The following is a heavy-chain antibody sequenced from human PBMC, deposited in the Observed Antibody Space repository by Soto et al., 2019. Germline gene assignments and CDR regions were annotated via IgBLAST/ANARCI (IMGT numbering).Heavy chain of an antibody. D-gene: IGHD5-12*01. CDR2: ISSSSSYI. V-gene: IGHV3-21*01. CDR1: GFTFSSYR. CDR3: ARDEMATNPGPFDY. Sequence: PXVSLSLSFAASGFTFSSYRVNWVRQAPGKGLEWVSSISSSSSYIYYADSVKGRFTISRDNAKNSLYLQMNSLRAEDTAVYYCARDEMATNPGPFDYWGQGTLVTVSS. J-gene: IGHJ4*02.